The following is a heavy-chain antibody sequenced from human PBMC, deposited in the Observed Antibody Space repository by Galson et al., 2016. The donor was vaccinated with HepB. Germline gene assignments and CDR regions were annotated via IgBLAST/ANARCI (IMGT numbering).Heavy chain of an antibody. CDR2: ITPLFGTT. Sequence: GGTFTNYAINWVRQAPGQGLAWMGGITPLFGTTNYAQNFQGRVTITADESTSTAYMELSSLTSEDTAVYYCARVWELLDYWSQGTLVTVSS. CDR3: ARVWELLDY. V-gene: IGHV1-69*01. CDR1: GGTFTNYA. J-gene: IGHJ4*02. D-gene: IGHD1-26*01.